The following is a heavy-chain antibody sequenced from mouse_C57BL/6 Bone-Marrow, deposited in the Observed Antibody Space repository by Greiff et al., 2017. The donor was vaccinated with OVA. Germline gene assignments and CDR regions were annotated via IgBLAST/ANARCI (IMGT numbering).Heavy chain of an antibody. Sequence: EVKVVESGGGLVKPGGSLKLSCAASGFTFSSYAMSWVRPTPEKRLEWVATISDGGSYTYYPDNVKGRFTISRDNAKNNLYLQMSHLKSEDTAMYDCARVDDGYLYAMDYWGQGTSVTVSS. CDR1: GFTFSSYA. V-gene: IGHV5-4*03. D-gene: IGHD2-3*01. CDR3: ARVDDGYLYAMDY. CDR2: ISDGGSYT. J-gene: IGHJ4*01.